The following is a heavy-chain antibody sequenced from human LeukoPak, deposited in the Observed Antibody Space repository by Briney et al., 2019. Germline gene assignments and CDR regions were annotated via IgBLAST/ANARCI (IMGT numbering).Heavy chain of an antibody. CDR1: GFTFSSYA. Sequence: GGSLRLSCAASGFTFSSYATHWVRQAPDRGVECGAFISYDGGTKEYSESVKGRFTISRDNSNNALYLQMNSLRAEDTAVYYCVRETWGWDYWGRGTLITVS. CDR3: VRETWGWDY. V-gene: IGHV3-30-3*01. D-gene: IGHD3-16*01. J-gene: IGHJ4*02. CDR2: ISYDGGTK.